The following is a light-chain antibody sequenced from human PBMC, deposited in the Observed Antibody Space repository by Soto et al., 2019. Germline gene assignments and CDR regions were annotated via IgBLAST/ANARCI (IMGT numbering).Light chain of an antibody. CDR3: QQYSVYWT. V-gene: IGKV1-5*01. CDR2: DAS. CDR1: QSLNSW. Sequence: DIQMTQSPSTLSASVGDRVSITCRASQSLNSWLAWYQQKPGKAPKLLIYDASSWAGGVPSRFTGSGSGTEFTLTINSLQPDDFATYYCQQYSVYWTFGQGTKVDIK. J-gene: IGKJ1*01.